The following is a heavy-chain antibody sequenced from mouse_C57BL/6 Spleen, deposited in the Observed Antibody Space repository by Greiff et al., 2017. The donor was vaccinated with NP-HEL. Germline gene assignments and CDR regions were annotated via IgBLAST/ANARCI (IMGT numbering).Heavy chain of an antibody. CDR3: ARGTNDYDEDWYFDV. V-gene: IGHV1-64*01. CDR1: GYTFTSYW. CDR2: IHPNSGST. Sequence: VQLQQPGAELVKPGASVKLSCKASGYTFTSYWMHWVKQRPGQGLEWIGMIHPNSGSTNYNEKFKSKATLTVDKSSSTAYMQLSSLTSEDSAVYDGARGTNDYDEDWYFDVWGTGTTVTVSS. D-gene: IGHD2-4*01. J-gene: IGHJ1*03.